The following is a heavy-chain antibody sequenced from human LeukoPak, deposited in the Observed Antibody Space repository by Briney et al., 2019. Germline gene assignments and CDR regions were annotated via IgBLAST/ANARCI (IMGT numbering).Heavy chain of an antibody. D-gene: IGHD3-16*01. J-gene: IGHJ4*02. Sequence: PGGSLRLSCAASGFIFSDYYMTWIRQAPGKGLEWVSYITNIDSTKKYADSVKGRFTISRDNAKNSLYLQMNSLRDEDTAVYYRARDYVQDYWGQGTLVTVSS. CDR2: ITNIDSTK. CDR1: GFIFSDYY. V-gene: IGHV3-11*04. CDR3: ARDYVQDY.